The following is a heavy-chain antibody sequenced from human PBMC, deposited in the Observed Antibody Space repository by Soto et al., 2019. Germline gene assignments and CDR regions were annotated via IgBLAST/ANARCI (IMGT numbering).Heavy chain of an antibody. CDR3: ARDSSSDYFDY. V-gene: IGHV3-74*01. Sequence: GGSLGLSCAASGFTFSSYWMHWVRQAPGKGLVWVSRINSDGSSTSYADSVKGRFTISRDNAKNTLDLQMNSLRAEDTAVYYCARDSSSDYFDYWGQGTLVTVSS. D-gene: IGHD6-6*01. CDR2: INSDGSST. J-gene: IGHJ4*02. CDR1: GFTFSSYW.